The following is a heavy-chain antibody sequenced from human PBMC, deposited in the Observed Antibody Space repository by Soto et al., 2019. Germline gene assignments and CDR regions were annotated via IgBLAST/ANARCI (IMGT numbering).Heavy chain of an antibody. CDR1: VYSIITGFN. CDR2: IYHSVST. CDR3: ARDWRTGFYNFDS. Sequence: PAEPLSLTCAVSVYSIITGFNWGWIRQPPGKGLEWIGSIYHSVSTYYNLSLKSRVTISADTSKNQISLKLISVTAADTALYYCARDWRTGFYNFDSWGQGNLVTVSS. J-gene: IGHJ4*02. V-gene: IGHV4-38-2*02. D-gene: IGHD6-19*01.